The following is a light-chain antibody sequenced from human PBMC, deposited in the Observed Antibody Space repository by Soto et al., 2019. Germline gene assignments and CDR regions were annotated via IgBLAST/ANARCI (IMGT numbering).Light chain of an antibody. CDR2: GAS. V-gene: IGKV3D-20*02. CDR1: QSVSSSY. Sequence: EIVLTQSPGTLSLSPGERATLSCRASQSVSSSYLAWYQQKPGQAPRLLIFGASNRATGIPARFSGSGSGTDFTLAINRLEPDDFAVYYCQQRSDWPITFGQGTRLEI. J-gene: IGKJ5*01. CDR3: QQRSDWPIT.